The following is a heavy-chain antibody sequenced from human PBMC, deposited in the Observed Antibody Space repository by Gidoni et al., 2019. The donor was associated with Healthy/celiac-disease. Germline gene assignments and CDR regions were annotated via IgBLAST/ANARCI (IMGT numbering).Heavy chain of an antibody. V-gene: IGHV3-30-3*01. CDR1: GFTLSSYA. CDR3: ARDRDDMTTVTTGPFDY. Sequence: QVPLVEAGGGVVQPGQSLRLSCAASGFTLSSYAMHWVRQAPGTGLEWVAVISYDGSNTYYADSVKGRFTISRDNSKNTLYLQMNSLRAEDTAVYYCARDRDDMTTVTTGPFDYWGQGTLVTVSS. D-gene: IGHD4-17*01. J-gene: IGHJ4*02. CDR2: ISYDGSNT.